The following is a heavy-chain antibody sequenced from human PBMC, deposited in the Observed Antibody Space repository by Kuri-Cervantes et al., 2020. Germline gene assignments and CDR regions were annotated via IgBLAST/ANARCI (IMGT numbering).Heavy chain of an antibody. CDR2: IDQDGSVK. V-gene: IGHV3-7*01. CDR3: GRDVRPIEP. Sequence: GESLKISCAASGFTFSDYWMNWVRQAPGKGLEWVANIDQDGSVKYYVGSVKGRFTISRDNAKNSMYLQMNSLRVEDTAAYYCGRDVRPIEPWGQGTLVTVSS. CDR1: GFTFSDYW. J-gene: IGHJ5*02.